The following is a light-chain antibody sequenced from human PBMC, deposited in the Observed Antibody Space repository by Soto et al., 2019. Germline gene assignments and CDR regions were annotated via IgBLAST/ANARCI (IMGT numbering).Light chain of an antibody. Sequence: IQMTQSPSTLSGSVGDRVTITCQASQDISNYLNWYQQKPGKAPKLLIYDASNLETGVPSRFSGSGSGTDFTFTISSLQPEDIATYYCQKYNSAPYTFGPGTKVDIK. CDR3: QKYNSAPYT. V-gene: IGKV1-33*01. CDR2: DAS. CDR1: QDISNY. J-gene: IGKJ3*01.